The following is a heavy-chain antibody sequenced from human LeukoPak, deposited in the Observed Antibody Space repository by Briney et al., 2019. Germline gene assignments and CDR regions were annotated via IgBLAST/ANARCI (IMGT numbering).Heavy chain of an antibody. CDR1: GGTFSSYA. V-gene: IGHV1-69*04. D-gene: IGHD6-13*01. CDR3: ATVILGSSWYLDY. J-gene: IGHJ4*02. CDR2: IIPILGIA. Sequence: SVKVSCKASGGTFSSYAISWVRQAPGQGLEWMGRIIPILGIANCAQKFQGRVTITADKSTSTAYMELSSLRSEDTAVYYCATVILGSSWYLDYWGQGTLVTVSS.